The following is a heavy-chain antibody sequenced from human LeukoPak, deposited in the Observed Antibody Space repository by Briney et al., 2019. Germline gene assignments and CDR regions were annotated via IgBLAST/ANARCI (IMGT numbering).Heavy chain of an antibody. CDR1: GFTFSSYG. D-gene: IGHD3-9*01. V-gene: IGHV3-30*02. CDR3: AKGGQDVLRYLDWQMLNY. Sequence: GGSLRLSCAASGFTFSSYGMHWVRQAPGKGLEWVAFIRYDGSNKYYADSVKGRFTISRDNSKNTLYLQMNSLRAEDTAVYYCAKGGQDVLRYLDWQMLNYWGQGTLVTVSS. J-gene: IGHJ4*02. CDR2: IRYDGSNK.